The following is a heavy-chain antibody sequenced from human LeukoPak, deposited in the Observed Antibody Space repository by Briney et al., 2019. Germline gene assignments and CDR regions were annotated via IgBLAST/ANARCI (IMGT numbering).Heavy chain of an antibody. CDR1: GGSISTYY. V-gene: IGHV4-4*07. J-gene: IGHJ5*02. D-gene: IGHD6-19*01. CDR3: ARDSSRGSNWFDP. Sequence: PSETLSLTCTASGGSISTYYWSWIRQPAGKGLEWIGRIYTSGNTDYNPSLKSRATMSVDTSKNQFSLKLSSVTAADTAVYYCARDSSRGSNWFDPWGQGTLVTVSS. CDR2: IYTSGNT.